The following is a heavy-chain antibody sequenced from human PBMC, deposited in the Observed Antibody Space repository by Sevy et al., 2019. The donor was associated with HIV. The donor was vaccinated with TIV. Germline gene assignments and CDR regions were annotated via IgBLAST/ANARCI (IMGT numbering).Heavy chain of an antibody. CDR3: ARLEASLWFRDAIDY. V-gene: IGHV3-7*03. D-gene: IGHD3-10*01. CDR1: GFTFSSYW. CDR2: IKQDGSEK. J-gene: IGHJ4*02. Sequence: GGSLRLSCAASGFTFSSYWMSWVRQAPGKGLEWVANIKQDGSEKYYVDSVKGRFTISRDNAKNSLYLQMNSLRAEDTAVYYCARLEASLWFRDAIDYWGQGTLVTVSS.